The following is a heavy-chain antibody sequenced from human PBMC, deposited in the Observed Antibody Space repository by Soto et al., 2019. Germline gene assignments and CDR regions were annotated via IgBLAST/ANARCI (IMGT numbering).Heavy chain of an antibody. V-gene: IGHV4-30-2*01. D-gene: IGHD1-26*01. CDR2: IYHSGST. Sequence: PSETLSLTCAVSGGSISSGGYSWSWIRQPPGKGLEWIGYIYHSGSTYYNPSLKSRVTISVDRSKNQFSLKLSSVTAADTAVYYCARGEKGMDVWGQGTTVTVSS. CDR3: ARGEKGMDV. CDR1: GGSISSGGYS. J-gene: IGHJ6*02.